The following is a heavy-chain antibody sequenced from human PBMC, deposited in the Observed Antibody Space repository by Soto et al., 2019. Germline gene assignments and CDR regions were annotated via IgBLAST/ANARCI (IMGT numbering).Heavy chain of an antibody. D-gene: IGHD1-26*01. CDR3: ASLFIVGATCWDY. CDR2: ISYDGSNK. V-gene: IGHV3-30-3*01. Sequence: QVQLVESGGGVVQPGRSLRLSCAASGFTFSSYAMHWVRQAPGKGLEWVAVISYDGSNKYYADSVKGRFTISRDNSKNTLYLQMNSLRAEDTAVYYCASLFIVGATCWDYWGQGTLVTVSS. CDR1: GFTFSSYA. J-gene: IGHJ4*02.